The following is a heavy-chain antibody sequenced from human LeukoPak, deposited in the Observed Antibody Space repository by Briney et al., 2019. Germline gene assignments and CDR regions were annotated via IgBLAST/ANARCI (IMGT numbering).Heavy chain of an antibody. CDR2: IYYSGST. CDR3: ARALAAAGTYYCYMDV. D-gene: IGHD6-13*01. J-gene: IGHJ6*03. CDR1: GGSISSGGYY. Sequence: SETLSLTCTVSGGSISSGGYYWSWIRQHPGKGLEWIEYIYYSGSTYYNPSPKSRVTISVDTSKNQFSLKLSSVTAADTAVYYCARALAAAGTYYCYMDVWGKGTTVTVSS. V-gene: IGHV4-31*03.